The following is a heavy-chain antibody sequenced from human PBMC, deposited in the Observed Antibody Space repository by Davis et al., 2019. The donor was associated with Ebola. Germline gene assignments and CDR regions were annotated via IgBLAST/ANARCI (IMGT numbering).Heavy chain of an antibody. CDR2: IRGSGA. D-gene: IGHD5-18*01. CDR3: ARGYGTFDY. V-gene: IGHV3-23*01. CDR1: GFTFGSSA. J-gene: IGHJ4*02. Sequence: GESLKISCAASGFTFGSSAMSCVRQAPGKGLEWVSSIRGSGAYYADSVKGRFTISRDNSKHTLYLQMNSLRAEDTAVYYCARGYGTFDYWGQGTLVTVSS.